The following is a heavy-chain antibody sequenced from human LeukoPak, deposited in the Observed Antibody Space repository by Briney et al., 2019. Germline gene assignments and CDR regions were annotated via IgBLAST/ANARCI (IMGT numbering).Heavy chain of an antibody. D-gene: IGHD3-22*01. CDR1: GGSISSYY. CDR3: ARSYDSRGYYYYGMDV. Sequence: SETLSLTCTVSGGSISSYYWSWIRQPPGKGLEWIGYINDSGSTNSNPSLKSRVTMSVDTSKNQFSLKLNSVTAADTAVYYCARSYDSRGYYYYGMDVWGQGTTVTVSS. V-gene: IGHV4-59*01. CDR2: INDSGST. J-gene: IGHJ6*02.